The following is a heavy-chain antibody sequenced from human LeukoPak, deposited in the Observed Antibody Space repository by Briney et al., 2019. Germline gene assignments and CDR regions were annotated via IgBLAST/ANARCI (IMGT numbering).Heavy chain of an antibody. V-gene: IGHV1-8*01. D-gene: IGHD6-6*01. Sequence: GASVKVSCKASGYTFTSYDINWVRQATGQGLEWMGWMNPNSGNTGYAQKFQGGVTITADKSTSTAYMELSSLRSEDTAVYYCSARPGDNHYYFDYWGQGTLVTVSS. CDR2: MNPNSGNT. CDR1: GYTFTSYD. J-gene: IGHJ4*02. CDR3: SARPGDNHYYFDY.